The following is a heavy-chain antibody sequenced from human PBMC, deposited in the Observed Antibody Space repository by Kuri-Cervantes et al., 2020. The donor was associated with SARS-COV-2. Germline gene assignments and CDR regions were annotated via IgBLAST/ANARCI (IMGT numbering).Heavy chain of an antibody. CDR2: IYHSGST. J-gene: IGHJ4*02. V-gene: IGHV4-38-2*01. Sequence: ESLKISCAASGFTFSSYWMHWVRQAPGKGLEWIGSIYHSGSTYYNPSLKSRVTISVDTSKNQFSLKLSSVTAADTAVYYCARRNLRFLAGGYYFDYWGQGTLVTVSS. D-gene: IGHD3-3*01. CDR3: ARRNLRFLAGGYYFDY. CDR1: GFTFSSYW.